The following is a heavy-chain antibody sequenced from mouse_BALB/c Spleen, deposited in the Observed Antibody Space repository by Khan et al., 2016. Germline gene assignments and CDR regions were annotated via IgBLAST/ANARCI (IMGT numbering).Heavy chain of an antibody. J-gene: IGHJ3*01. CDR1: GYTFTDYS. V-gene: IGHV9-2-1*01. CDR2: INTETGEA. CDR3: VRRDNIGPFAF. Sequence: QCELVQSGPELKKPGETVKISCKASGYTFTDYSIHWVKQAPGKGFKWMGWINTETGEATYADDFKGRFAFSLETSASTAHFQIDNLKNEDTATYFCVRRDNIGPFAFWGQGTLVTVSA.